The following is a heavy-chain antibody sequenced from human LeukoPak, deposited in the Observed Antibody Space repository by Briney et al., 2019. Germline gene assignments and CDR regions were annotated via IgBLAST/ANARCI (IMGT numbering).Heavy chain of an antibody. CDR1: GYTFTGYY. J-gene: IGHJ6*03. D-gene: IGHD6-13*01. Sequence: ASVKVSCKASGYTFTGYYMHWVRQAPGQGLEWMGWINPNSGGTNYAQKFQGRVTMTRDTSISTAYMELSRLRSDDTAVYYCARNYEAAAGTLYYYMDVWGKGTTVTVSS. V-gene: IGHV1-2*02. CDR3: ARNYEAAAGTLYYYMDV. CDR2: INPNSGGT.